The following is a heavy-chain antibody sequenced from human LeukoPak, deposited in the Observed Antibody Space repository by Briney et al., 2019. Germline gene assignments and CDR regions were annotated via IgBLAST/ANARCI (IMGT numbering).Heavy chain of an antibody. Sequence: PGGSLRLSCAASGFTFSSNTMNWVRQAPGQGLEWVSYINTRSSTIYYADSVKGRFTISRDNAKNSLYLQMNSLRDEDTAVYYCARDSLYAFDIWGQGTMVTVSS. V-gene: IGHV3-48*02. CDR2: INTRSSTI. CDR3: ARDSLYAFDI. CDR1: GFTFSSNT. J-gene: IGHJ3*02.